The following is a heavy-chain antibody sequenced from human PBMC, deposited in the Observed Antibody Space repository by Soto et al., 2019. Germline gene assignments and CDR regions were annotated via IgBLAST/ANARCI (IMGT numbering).Heavy chain of an antibody. CDR3: VKCYQLLRYYFEW. V-gene: IGHV3-64D*06. J-gene: IGHJ4*02. Sequence: PGGSLRISCSASGFAFSSCAMHWVRQAPGKRLEYVSGITSDGDTTYHADSVKGRFTISRDNSKNTLYLQMSSLRVEDTAVYYCVKCYQLLRYYFEWSGQGTVVIGSS. CDR2: ITSDGDTT. CDR1: GFAFSSCA. D-gene: IGHD1-26*01.